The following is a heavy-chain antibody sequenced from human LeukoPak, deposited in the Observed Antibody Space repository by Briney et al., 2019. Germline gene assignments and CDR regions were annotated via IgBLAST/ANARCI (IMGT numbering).Heavy chain of an antibody. D-gene: IGHD6-6*01. Sequence: GGSLRLSCSGYGFTFSTYSMNWVRQAPGKGLEWVAVRSYDGSNKYYADYVKGRFTISRDNSKNTLYLQMNSLRAEDTAVYYCARDLFSSSSGIDYWGQGTLVTVSS. V-gene: IGHV3-30*03. CDR3: ARDLFSSSSGIDY. CDR1: GFTFSTYS. J-gene: IGHJ4*02. CDR2: RSYDGSNK.